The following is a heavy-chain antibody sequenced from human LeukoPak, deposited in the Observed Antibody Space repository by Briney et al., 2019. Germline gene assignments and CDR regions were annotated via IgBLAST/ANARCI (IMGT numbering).Heavy chain of an antibody. CDR3: ARHKYNLVLLNWFDP. CDR2: IYYSGST. CDR1: GGSISSSSYY. D-gene: IGHD1-14*01. V-gene: IGHV4-39*01. J-gene: IGHJ5*02. Sequence: SETLSLTCTVSGGSISSSSYYWGWIRQPPGKGLEWIGSIYYSGSTYYNPSLKSRVTISVDTSKNQFSLKLSSVTAADTAVYYCARHKYNLVLLNWFDPWGQGTLVTASS.